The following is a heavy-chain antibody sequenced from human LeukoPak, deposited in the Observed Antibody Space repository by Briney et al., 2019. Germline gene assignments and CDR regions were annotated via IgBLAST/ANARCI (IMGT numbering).Heavy chain of an antibody. J-gene: IGHJ6*02. CDR2: INPSGGST. CDR3: ARRAPNNYYYYGMDV. Sequence: ASVKVSCKASGYTFTSYYMHWVRQAPGQGLEWMGIINPSGGSTSYAQKFQGRVTMTRDTSTSTVYMELSSLRSEDTAVYYCARRAPNNYYYYGMDVWGQGTTVTVSS. V-gene: IGHV1-46*01. CDR1: GYTFTSYY.